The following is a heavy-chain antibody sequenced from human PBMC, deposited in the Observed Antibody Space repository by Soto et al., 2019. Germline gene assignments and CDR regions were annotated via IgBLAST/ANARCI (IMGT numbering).Heavy chain of an antibody. J-gene: IGHJ5*02. D-gene: IGHD6-13*01. V-gene: IGHV4-34*01. CDR1: GGSFSGYY. CDR3: AGGYSSSWYLWFDP. CDR2: INHSGST. Sequence: PSETLSLTCAVYGGSFSGYYWSWIRQPPGKGLEWIGEINHSGSTNYNPSLKSRVTISVDTSKNQFSLKLSSVTAADTAVYYCAGGYSSSWYLWFDPWGHGTLVTASS.